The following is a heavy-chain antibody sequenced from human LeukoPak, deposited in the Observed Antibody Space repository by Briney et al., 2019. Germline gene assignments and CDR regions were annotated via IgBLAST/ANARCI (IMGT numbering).Heavy chain of an antibody. CDR2: INTSSGST. J-gene: IGHJ6*02. V-gene: IGHV1-46*01. Sequence: GASVKVSCKASGYTFISNYMHWVRQAPGQGLEWMGIINTSSGSTIYAQKFQSRVTMTRDTSTSTVYMELSSLRSEDTAVYYCARFPNTAMVMGLEYYYYGMDVWGQGTTVTVSS. CDR3: ARFPNTAMVMGLEYYYYGMDV. D-gene: IGHD5-18*01. CDR1: GYTFISNY.